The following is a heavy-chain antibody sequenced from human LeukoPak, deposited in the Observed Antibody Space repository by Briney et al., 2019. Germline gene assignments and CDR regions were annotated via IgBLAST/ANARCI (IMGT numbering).Heavy chain of an antibody. J-gene: IGHJ6*02. CDR2: ISSSGSTI. D-gene: IGHD5-18*01. Sequence: AGSLRLSCAPSGFRFNTYHMKWVRQAPGKGLEWVSYISSSGSTIYYADSVKGRFTISRDNARNSLFLQMNSLRAEDTAIYYCARWLTAMDDYYGMDVWGQGTTVTVSS. V-gene: IGHV3-48*03. CDR3: ARWLTAMDDYYGMDV. CDR1: GFRFNTYH.